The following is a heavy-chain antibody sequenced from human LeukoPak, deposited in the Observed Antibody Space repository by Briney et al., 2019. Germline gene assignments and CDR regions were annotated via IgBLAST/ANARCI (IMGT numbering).Heavy chain of an antibody. Sequence: PSETLSLTCAVSGGSISSSNWWSWVRQPPGKGLEWIGEIYHTGSTNYSPSLKGRVTISVDKSKNQFSLKLTSVTAADTALYYCAKIVVSRFDAVDIWGQGTMVTVSS. D-gene: IGHD3-22*01. CDR2: IYHTGST. CDR1: GGSISSSNW. V-gene: IGHV4-4*02. CDR3: AKIVVSRFDAVDI. J-gene: IGHJ3*02.